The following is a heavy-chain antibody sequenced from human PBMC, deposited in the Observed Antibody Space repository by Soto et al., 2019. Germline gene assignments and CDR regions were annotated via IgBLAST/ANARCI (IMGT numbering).Heavy chain of an antibody. CDR2: ISAYNGNT. J-gene: IGHJ6*02. D-gene: IGHD6-19*01. CDR3: ARDKQWRNYYYYGMDV. Sequence: QVQLVQSGAEVKKPGASVKVSCKASGYTFTSYGISWVRQAPGQGLEWMGWISAYNGNTNYAQKLQGRVTMTTDTSKSTAYMELRSLRSDDTAVYYCARDKQWRNYYYYGMDVWGQGTTVTVSS. V-gene: IGHV1-18*01. CDR1: GYTFTSYG.